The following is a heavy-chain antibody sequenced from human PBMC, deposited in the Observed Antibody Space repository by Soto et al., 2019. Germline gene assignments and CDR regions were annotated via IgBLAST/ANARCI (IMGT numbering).Heavy chain of an antibody. CDR3: ARVSPSYYFDY. CDR2: IYHSGST. D-gene: IGHD6-6*01. J-gene: IGHJ4*02. Sequence: QLQLQESGSGLVKPSQTLSLTCAVSGGSISSGGYSWSWIRQPPGKGLEWIGYIYHSGSTYYNPSLKRRVTISVDRSKTQFSLKLSSVTAADTAVYYCARVSPSYYFDYWGQGTLVTVSS. CDR1: GGSISSGGYS. V-gene: IGHV4-30-2*01.